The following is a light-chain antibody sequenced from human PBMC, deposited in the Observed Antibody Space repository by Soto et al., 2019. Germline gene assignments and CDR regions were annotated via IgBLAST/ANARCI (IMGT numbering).Light chain of an antibody. Sequence: QPVLTQSPSASASLGASVKLTCTLSSGLSSYAIAWHQQQPEKGPRYLMKLNSDGSHSKGDGIPDRFSGSSSGAERYLTISSLQSEDEADYYCQTWGTGILIFGGGTKVTVL. CDR1: SGLSSYA. J-gene: IGLJ2*01. CDR3: QTWGTGILI. V-gene: IGLV4-69*01. CDR2: LNSDGSH.